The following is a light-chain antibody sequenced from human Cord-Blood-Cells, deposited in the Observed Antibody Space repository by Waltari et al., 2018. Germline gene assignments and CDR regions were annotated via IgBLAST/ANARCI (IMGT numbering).Light chain of an antibody. CDR3: AIWYSSNVV. J-gene: IGLJ2*01. CDR2: YKSDSVK. Sequence: QPVLTQPTSLSASTGASARFTCTLSSGINVGTDRIYWYPQNPGSLPRYLLSYKSDSVKQQGSGVPSRFSGSKDASTNAGLLLISRLQSEDEADYYCAIWYSSNVVFVGGTKLTVL. V-gene: IGLV5-39*01. CDR1: SGINVGTDR.